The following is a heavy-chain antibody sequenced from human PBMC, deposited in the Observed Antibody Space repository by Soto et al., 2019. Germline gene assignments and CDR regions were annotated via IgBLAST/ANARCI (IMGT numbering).Heavy chain of an antibody. V-gene: IGHV3-66*01. CDR3: AATPQDHHFQH. CDR2: IYSGGST. CDR1: GFTVSSNY. Sequence: EVQLVESGCGLVQPGGSLRLSCAASGFTVSSNYMSWVRQAPGKGLEWVSVIYSGGSTYYADSVKGRFTISRDNSKNTPDLQMNSLRAEDTAVYYCAATPQDHHFQHWGQGTLVTVSS. J-gene: IGHJ1*01.